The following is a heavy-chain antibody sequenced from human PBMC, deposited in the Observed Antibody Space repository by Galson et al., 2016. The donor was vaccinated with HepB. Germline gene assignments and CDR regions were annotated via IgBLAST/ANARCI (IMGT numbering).Heavy chain of an antibody. CDR2: IIPIFGTG. CDR3: VRGQRAYYYDSSGQGAFDI. Sequence: SVKVSCKASGGTFSSYTINWVRQAPGQGLEWMGAIIPIFGTGKYAHNFQGRVTITADESTSPAYMELSSLRSEDTAVFYCVRGQRAYYYDSSGQGAFDIWGQGTMVTVSS. J-gene: IGHJ3*02. D-gene: IGHD3-22*01. V-gene: IGHV1-69*13. CDR1: GGTFSSYT.